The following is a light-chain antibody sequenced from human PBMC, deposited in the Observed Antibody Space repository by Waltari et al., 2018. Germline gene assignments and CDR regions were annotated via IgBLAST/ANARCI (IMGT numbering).Light chain of an antibody. CDR3: QQTYSTGT. CDR2: AAS. CDR1: QLVHKS. J-gene: IGKJ1*01. Sequence: DIHLSQSPSSLSASIRDTVTVTCRASQLVHKSLHWYQHEPGKTPELLIYAASALQSGVPTRFSGRGSGTEFTLTISNLQPEDFATYCWQQTYSTGTFGQGTKVE. V-gene: IGKV1-39*01.